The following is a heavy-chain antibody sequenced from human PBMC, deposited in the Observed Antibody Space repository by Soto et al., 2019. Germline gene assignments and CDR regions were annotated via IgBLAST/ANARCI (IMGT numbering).Heavy chain of an antibody. Sequence: GGSLRLSCAASGFTFDDYAMHWVRQAPGKGLEWVSGISWNSGSIGYADSVKGRFTISRDNAKNSLYLQMNSLRAEDTALYYCAKDIGQGAVAGDYYFDYWGQGTLVTVSS. V-gene: IGHV3-9*01. CDR1: GFTFDDYA. CDR3: AKDIGQGAVAGDYYFDY. J-gene: IGHJ4*02. D-gene: IGHD6-19*01. CDR2: ISWNSGSI.